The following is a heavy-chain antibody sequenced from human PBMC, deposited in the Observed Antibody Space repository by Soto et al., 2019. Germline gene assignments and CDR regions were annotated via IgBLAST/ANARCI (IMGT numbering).Heavy chain of an antibody. Sequence: QLQLQESGPGLVKPSETLSLTCTVSGGSISTRSSYWGWIRQPPGKGLEWIGSIYYIGNTYYNPSIKSRVAISRDSSKTRLSLILNSVTAADTAVYYCGAQDYVAKGYPFETWGQGTMVTVSS. CDR1: GGSISTRSSY. J-gene: IGHJ5*02. D-gene: IGHD4-17*01. CDR2: IYYIGNT. CDR3: GAQDYVAKGYPFET. V-gene: IGHV4-39*02.